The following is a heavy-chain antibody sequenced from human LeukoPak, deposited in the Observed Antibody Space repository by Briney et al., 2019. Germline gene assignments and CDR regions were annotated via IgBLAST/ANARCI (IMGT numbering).Heavy chain of an antibody. CDR2: IWYDGSNK. Sequence: GGSLRLSCAASGFTFSSYGMHWVRQAPGKGLEWVAVIWYDGSNKYYVDSVKGRFTISGDNSKNTLYLQMNSLRAEDTAVYYCAVGSYHLDYWGQGTLVTVSS. CDR1: GFTFSSYG. CDR3: AVGSYHLDY. V-gene: IGHV3-30*02. J-gene: IGHJ4*02. D-gene: IGHD1-26*01.